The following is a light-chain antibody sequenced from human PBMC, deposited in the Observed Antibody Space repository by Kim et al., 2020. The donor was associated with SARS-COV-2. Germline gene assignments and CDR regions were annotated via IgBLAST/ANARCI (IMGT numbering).Light chain of an antibody. V-gene: IGKV1-5*03. J-gene: IGKJ1*01. Sequence: DIQMTQSPSTLSASVGDRVTITCRASQSVNTWLAWYQQKSGKAPKLLIYRASSLESGVPSRFSGSGSGTEFTLTINSLQPDDFATYYCKQYNIYWTFDQGTKVDIK. CDR3: KQYNIYWT. CDR2: RAS. CDR1: QSVNTW.